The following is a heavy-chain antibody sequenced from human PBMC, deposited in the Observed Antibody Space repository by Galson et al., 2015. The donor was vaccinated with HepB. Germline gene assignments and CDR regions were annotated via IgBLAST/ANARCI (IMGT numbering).Heavy chain of an antibody. CDR3: VRGLYEFWGGYRPDTFDL. D-gene: IGHD3/OR15-3a*01. V-gene: IGHV3-21*06. Sequence: SLRISCATSGFARKSSSVNWIRQAPGKALEWVPSISRSSSYIHYVDSVKGRFTISRDNAKNSMDLQMNGLREDDTAVYFCVRGLYEFWGGYRPDTFDLWGQGTMVTVSS. J-gene: IGHJ3*01. CDR2: ISRSSSYI. CDR1: GFARKSSS.